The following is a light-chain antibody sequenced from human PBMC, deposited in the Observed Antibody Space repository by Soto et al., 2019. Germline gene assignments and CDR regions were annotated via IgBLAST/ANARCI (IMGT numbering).Light chain of an antibody. CDR3: QQYNNWPPWT. CDR1: QSVSSK. CDR2: GAS. V-gene: IGKV3-15*01. Sequence: EIVMTQSPATLSVSPGERVTLSCRASQSVSSKLAWYQQKPGQAPRLLIYGASTRATGIPARFSGSGSGTEVTLTISSRQSEDVAVYYCQQYNNWPPWTFGQGTKVEIK. J-gene: IGKJ1*01.